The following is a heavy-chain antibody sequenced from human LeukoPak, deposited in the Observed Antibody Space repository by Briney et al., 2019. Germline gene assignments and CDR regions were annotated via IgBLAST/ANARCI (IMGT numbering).Heavy chain of an antibody. CDR3: ARGRGSGSYRGGNWNKEPDY. CDR2: INAGNGNT. J-gene: IGHJ4*02. V-gene: IGHV1-3*01. Sequence: GGSLRLSCAASGYTFTSYAMHWVRQAPGQRLEWMGWINAGNGNTKYSQKFQGRVTITRDTSASTAYMELSSLRSEDTAVYYCARGRGSGSYRGGNWNKEPDYWGQGTLVTVSS. D-gene: IGHD1-26*01. CDR1: GYTFTSYA.